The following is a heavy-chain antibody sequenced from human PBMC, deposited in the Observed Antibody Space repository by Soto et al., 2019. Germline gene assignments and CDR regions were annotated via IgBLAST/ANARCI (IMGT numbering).Heavy chain of an antibody. J-gene: IGHJ4*02. D-gene: IGHD5-18*01. Sequence: GESMNISCKGSGYSFTSYWISWVRQMPGKGLEWMGRIDPSDSYTNYSPSFQGHVTISADKSISTAYLQWSSLKASDTAMYYCARLPIRGYSYGSHGYWGQGTLVTVSS. V-gene: IGHV5-10-1*01. CDR1: GYSFTSYW. CDR3: ARLPIRGYSYGSHGY. CDR2: IDPSDSYT.